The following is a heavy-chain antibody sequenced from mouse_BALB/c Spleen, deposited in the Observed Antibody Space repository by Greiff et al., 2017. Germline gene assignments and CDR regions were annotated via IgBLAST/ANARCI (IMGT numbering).Heavy chain of an antibody. Sequence: QVQLQESGPGLVAPSQSLSITCTVSGFSLTSYGVHWVRQPPGKGLEWLGVIWAGGSTNYNSALMSRLSISKDNSKSQVFLKMNSLQTDDTAMYYCARKDYYAMDYWGQGTSVTVSS. CDR3: ARKDYYAMDY. CDR2: IWAGGST. V-gene: IGHV2-9*02. J-gene: IGHJ4*01. CDR1: GFSLTSYG.